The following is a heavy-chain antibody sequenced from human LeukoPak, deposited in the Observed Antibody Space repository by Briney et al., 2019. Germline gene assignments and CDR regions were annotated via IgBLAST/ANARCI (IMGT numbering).Heavy chain of an antibody. CDR3: ARDKQYQLLYCYYYYYGMDV. D-gene: IGHD2-2*02. Sequence: GGSLRLSCAASGFTFSSHGMHWVRQAPGKGLEWVAVIWYDGSNKYYADSVKGRFTISRDNSKNTLYLQMNSLRAEDTAVYYCARDKQYQLLYCYYYYYGMDVWGQGTTVTVSS. CDR1: GFTFSSHG. J-gene: IGHJ6*02. V-gene: IGHV3-33*01. CDR2: IWYDGSNK.